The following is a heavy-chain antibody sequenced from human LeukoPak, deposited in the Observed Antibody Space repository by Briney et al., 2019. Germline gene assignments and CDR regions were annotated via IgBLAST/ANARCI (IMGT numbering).Heavy chain of an antibody. J-gene: IGHJ6*02. D-gene: IGHD6-6*01. Sequence: SETLSLTCTVSGGSISSYYWSWIRQPPGKGLEWIGYIYYSGSTNYNPSLESRVTISVDTSKNQFSLKLSSVTAADTAVYYCAIEYSDQNVNYYYYYGMDVWGQGTTVTVSS. CDR3: AIEYSDQNVNYYYYYGMDV. CDR2: IYYSGST. V-gene: IGHV4-59*12. CDR1: GGSISSYY.